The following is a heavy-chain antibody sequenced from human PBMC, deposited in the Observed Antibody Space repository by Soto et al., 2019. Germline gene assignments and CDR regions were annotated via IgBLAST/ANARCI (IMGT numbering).Heavy chain of an antibody. J-gene: IGHJ4*02. D-gene: IGHD5-18*01. CDR2: IYSSGST. CDR1: GGSISGYF. Sequence: SETLSLTCTVSGGSISGYFWNWIRQSPGKGLEWIGYIYSSGSTHYNPSLQNRVTISIDTSKNQVSLKVNSVTAADTAVYYCARDHPHSYGVYYFDYWGQGTPVTVSS. V-gene: IGHV4-59*01. CDR3: ARDHPHSYGVYYFDY.